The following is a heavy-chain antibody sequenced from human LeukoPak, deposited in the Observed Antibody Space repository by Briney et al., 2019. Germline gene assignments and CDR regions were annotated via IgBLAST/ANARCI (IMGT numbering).Heavy chain of an antibody. D-gene: IGHD3-22*01. Sequence: GRPLRLSCAASGFTFSSYGMHWVRQAPGKGLEWVAVIWYDGSNKYYADSVKGRFTISRDNSKNTLYLQMNSLRAEDTAVYYCAKEAYNYYDSSGYLFGYWGQGTLVTVSS. V-gene: IGHV3-33*06. CDR2: IWYDGSNK. CDR3: AKEAYNYYDSSGYLFGY. CDR1: GFTFSSYG. J-gene: IGHJ4*02.